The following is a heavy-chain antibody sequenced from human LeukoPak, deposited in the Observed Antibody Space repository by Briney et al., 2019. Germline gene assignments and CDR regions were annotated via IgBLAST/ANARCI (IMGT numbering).Heavy chain of an antibody. J-gene: IGHJ4*02. CDR2: INHSGST. Sequence: SETLSLTCAVYGGSFSGYYWGWIRQPPGKGLEWIGEINHSGSTNYNPSLKSRVTISVDTSKNQFSLKLSSVTAADTAVYYCARVFTMVRGVIITPYYFDYWGQGTLVTVSS. CDR1: GGSFSGYY. V-gene: IGHV4-34*01. CDR3: ARVFTMVRGVIITPYYFDY. D-gene: IGHD3-10*01.